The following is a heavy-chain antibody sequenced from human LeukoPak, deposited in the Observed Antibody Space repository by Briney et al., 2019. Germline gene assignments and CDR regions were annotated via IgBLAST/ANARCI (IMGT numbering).Heavy chain of an antibody. V-gene: IGHV4-34*01. J-gene: IGHJ4*02. Sequence: GSLRLSCAASGFTFSSYAMSWVRQPPGKGLEWIGEINHSRGTNYNPSLKSRVTMTVDTSNNQFSLNLRSVTAADTAVYYCARLHFGDYSALYYLDYWGQGVLVTVSS. D-gene: IGHD4-17*01. CDR1: GFTFSSYA. CDR2: INHSRGT. CDR3: ARLHFGDYSALYYLDY.